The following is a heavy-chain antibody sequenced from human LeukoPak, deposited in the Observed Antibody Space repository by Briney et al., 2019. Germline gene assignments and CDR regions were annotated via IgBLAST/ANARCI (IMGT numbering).Heavy chain of an antibody. CDR1: GFTFSSYA. CDR2: ISYDGSNK. CDR3: AKELMVRGVNDY. V-gene: IGHV3-30*18. Sequence: GGSLRLSCAASGFTFSSYAIHWFRQAPGKGLEWVAVISYDGSNKYYADSVKGRFTISRDNSQNMLYLQMNSLRTEDTAVYYCAKELMVRGVNDYWGQGTLVTVSS. J-gene: IGHJ4*02. D-gene: IGHD3-10*01.